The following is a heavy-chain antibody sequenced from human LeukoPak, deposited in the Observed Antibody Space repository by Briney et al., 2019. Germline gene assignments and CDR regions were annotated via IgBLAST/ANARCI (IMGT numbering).Heavy chain of an antibody. J-gene: IGHJ3*02. D-gene: IGHD6-19*01. CDR1: GVSVSSGSYY. CDR2: IYYSGST. CDR3: ARDSRIAVAGRVAFDI. V-gene: IGHV4-61*01. Sequence: MAAETLSLTCTVSGVSVSSGSYYWGWIRQPPGKGLEWIGYIYYSGSTNYNPFLKSRVTISVDTSKNQFSLKLSSVTAADTAVYYCARDSRIAVAGRVAFDIWGQGTMVTVSS.